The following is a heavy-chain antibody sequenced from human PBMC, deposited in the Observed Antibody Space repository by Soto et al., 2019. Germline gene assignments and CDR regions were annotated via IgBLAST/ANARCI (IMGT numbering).Heavy chain of an antibody. D-gene: IGHD3-22*01. CDR1: GFTVSSNY. V-gene: IGHV3-66*01. CDR2: IYSGGTT. Sequence: EVQLVESGGGLVQPGGSLRLSCAASGFTVSSNYMSWVRQAPGKGLEWVSVIYSGGTTYYADSVKGRFTISRDNSKNTLYLQMNSPSAEDTAVYYCARNGDSSVYRGWFEPWGQGTLVTVSS. CDR3: ARNGDSSVYRGWFEP. J-gene: IGHJ5*02.